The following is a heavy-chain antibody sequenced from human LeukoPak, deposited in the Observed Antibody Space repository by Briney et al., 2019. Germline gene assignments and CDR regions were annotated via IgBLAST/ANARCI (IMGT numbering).Heavy chain of an antibody. J-gene: IGHJ4*02. D-gene: IGHD1-14*01. V-gene: IGHV3-7*01. CDR3: ARDSRRSFDY. Sequence: GGSLRLSCAPSGSTFSHYWMTWVRQAPGKGLEWVANMNQDGSEKYYVDSVKGRFTISRDNANNSLYLQMNSLRAEDTAVYYCARDSRRSFDYWGQGTLVTVSS. CDR2: MNQDGSEK. CDR1: GSTFSHYW.